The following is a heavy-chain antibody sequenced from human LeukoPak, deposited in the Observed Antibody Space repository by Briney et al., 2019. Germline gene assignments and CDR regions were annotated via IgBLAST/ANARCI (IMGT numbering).Heavy chain of an antibody. Sequence: ASVKVSCKASGCTFTGYYMHWVRQAPGQGLEWMGWINPNSGGTNYAQKFQGRVTMTRDTSISTAYMELSRLRSDDTAVYYCARIFGSGSYRNYWGQGTLVTVSS. D-gene: IGHD3-10*01. CDR1: GCTFTGYY. CDR3: ARIFGSGSYRNY. J-gene: IGHJ4*02. CDR2: INPNSGGT. V-gene: IGHV1-2*02.